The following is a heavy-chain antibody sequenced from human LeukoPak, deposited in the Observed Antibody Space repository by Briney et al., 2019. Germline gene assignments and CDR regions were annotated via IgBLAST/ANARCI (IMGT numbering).Heavy chain of an antibody. V-gene: IGHV3-30*09. CDR1: GFTFSSYA. Sequence: GRSLRLSCAASGFTFSSYAMHWVRQAPGKGLEWVAVISYDGSNKYYADSVKGRFAISRDNAKNTLYLQMNSLRAEDTAVYYCVKAYYDFWSAYANWFDPWGQGTLVTVSS. CDR2: ISYDGSNK. J-gene: IGHJ5*02. CDR3: VKAYYDFWSAYANWFDP. D-gene: IGHD3-3*01.